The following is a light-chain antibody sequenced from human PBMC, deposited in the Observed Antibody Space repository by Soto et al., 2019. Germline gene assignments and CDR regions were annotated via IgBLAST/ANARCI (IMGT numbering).Light chain of an antibody. J-gene: IGKJ5*01. CDR2: DAS. CDR3: QQYGSSPPIT. Sequence: EIVLTQSPATLSLSPGDRATLSCGARQTVSSSYLAWYQQKPGLAPRLLIYDASSRATGIPDRFSGSGSGTDFTLTISRLEPEDFAVYYCQQYGSSPPITFGQGTRLEIK. CDR1: QTVSSSY. V-gene: IGKV3D-20*01.